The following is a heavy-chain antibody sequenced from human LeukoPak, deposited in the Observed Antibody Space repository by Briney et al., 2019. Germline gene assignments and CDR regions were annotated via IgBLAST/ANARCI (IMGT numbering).Heavy chain of an antibody. CDR1: GSTLTELS. CDR2: FDPEDGET. V-gene: IGHV1-24*01. Sequence: ASVKVSCKVSGSTLTELSMHWVRQAPGKGLEWMGGFDPEDGETIYAQKFQGRVTMTEDTSTDTAYMELSSLRSEDTAVYYCATDQRIAVAGTELRYWGQGTLVTVSS. CDR3: ATDQRIAVAGTELRY. D-gene: IGHD6-19*01. J-gene: IGHJ4*02.